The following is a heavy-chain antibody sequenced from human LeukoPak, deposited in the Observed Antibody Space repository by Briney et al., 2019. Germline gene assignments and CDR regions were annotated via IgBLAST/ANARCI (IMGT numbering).Heavy chain of an antibody. J-gene: IGHJ5*02. CDR1: RCTFTGYY. V-gene: IGHV1-2*02. Sequence: ASVKVSCQASRCTFTGYYMHWVRQAPGQGLEWVGWINPNSGGTNYAQKFQGRVTMTRDTSISTAYMELSRLRSDDTAVYYCARDWFVVVVAATLNGNWFDPWGQGTLVTVSS. D-gene: IGHD2-15*01. CDR2: INPNSGGT. CDR3: ARDWFVVVVAATLNGNWFDP.